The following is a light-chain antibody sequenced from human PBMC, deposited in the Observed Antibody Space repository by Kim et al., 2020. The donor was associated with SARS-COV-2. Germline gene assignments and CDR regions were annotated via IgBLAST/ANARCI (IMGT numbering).Light chain of an antibody. CDR1: EGIAKS. Sequence: ASIGDRVTITCRASEGIAKSLAWCQQKPGTAPKCLIYGASTLEPGVPSRFSGRRSGTEFTLTINSLQPEDFATYYCQQFNAFPITFGQGTRLEIK. J-gene: IGKJ5*01. CDR3: QQFNAFPIT. V-gene: IGKV1-16*01. CDR2: GAS.